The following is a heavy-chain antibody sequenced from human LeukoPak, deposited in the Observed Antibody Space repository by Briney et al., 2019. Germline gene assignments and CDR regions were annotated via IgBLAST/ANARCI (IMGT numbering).Heavy chain of an antibody. CDR1: GFTFSTYW. V-gene: IGHV3-7*01. D-gene: IGHD3-10*01. J-gene: IGHJ4*02. CDR2: IKQDGSET. Sequence: GGSLRLSCAASGFTFSTYWMSWVRQAPGKGLEWVANIKQDGSETHYVDSLRDRFTISGDNAKNSMCLQMNSLRAEDTALYYCARDAQYGSGSPQNYWGQGILVTVSS. CDR3: ARDAQYGSGSPQNY.